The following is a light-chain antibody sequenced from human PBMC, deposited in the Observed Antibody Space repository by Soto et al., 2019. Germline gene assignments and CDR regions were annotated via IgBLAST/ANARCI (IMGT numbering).Light chain of an antibody. J-gene: IGKJ4*01. CDR3: QQHDNSPLT. CDR2: GAS. CDR1: QSVSSSY. Sequence: EIVLMQSPGTLSLSPGERAALSCRASQSVSSSYLAWYQQKPGQAPRLLIYGASNRATGIPDRFSGSGSGTDFTLTISRLEPEDFAVYYCQQHDNSPLTFGGGTKVDIK. V-gene: IGKV3-20*01.